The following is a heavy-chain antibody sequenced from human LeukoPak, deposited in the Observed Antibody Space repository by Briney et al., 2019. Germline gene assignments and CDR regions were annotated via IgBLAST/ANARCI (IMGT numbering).Heavy chain of an antibody. V-gene: IGHV3-21*01. Sequence: PGGSLRLSCVASGFTFTIYTMNWVRQAPGKGLEWVSSISSRSSDIYYADSLKGRFTISRDNAKNSLYLQMNGLRAEDTAVYYCARVDYASGSYYWGQGTLVTVSS. CDR1: GFTFTIYT. CDR2: ISSRSSDI. J-gene: IGHJ4*02. CDR3: ARVDYASGSYY. D-gene: IGHD3-10*01.